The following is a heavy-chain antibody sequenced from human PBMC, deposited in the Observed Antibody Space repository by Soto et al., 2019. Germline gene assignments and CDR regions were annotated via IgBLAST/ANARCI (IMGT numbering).Heavy chain of an antibody. Sequence: GASVKVSCKASGYTFTGYYMHWVRQAPGQGLEWMGWINPNSGGTNYAQKFQGWVTMTRDTSISTAYMELSRLRSDDTAVYYCARGGVFYYGSGYDFDYWGQGTLVPVSS. J-gene: IGHJ4*02. D-gene: IGHD3-10*01. CDR1: GYTFTGYY. CDR2: INPNSGGT. V-gene: IGHV1-2*04. CDR3: ARGGVFYYGSGYDFDY.